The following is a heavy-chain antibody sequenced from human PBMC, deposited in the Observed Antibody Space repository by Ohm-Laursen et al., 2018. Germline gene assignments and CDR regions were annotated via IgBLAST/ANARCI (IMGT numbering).Heavy chain of an antibody. D-gene: IGHD4-23*01. CDR3: ARGGRVNGMDV. CDR2: IKQDGSEK. Sequence: SLRLSCTAAGFTFADYWMNWVRRAPGKGLEWVANIKQDGSEKNYVDSVKGRFTITRDNANNSLYLQMNSLRAEDTAVYYCARGGRVNGMDVWGQGTTVTVSS. CDR1: GFTFADYW. J-gene: IGHJ6*02. V-gene: IGHV3-7*04.